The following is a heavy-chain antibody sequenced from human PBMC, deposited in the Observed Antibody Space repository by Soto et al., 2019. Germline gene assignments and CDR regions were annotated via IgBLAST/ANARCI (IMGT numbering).Heavy chain of an antibody. CDR3: ARDQAHGTDNYYYSYGMDV. Sequence: QVQLVESGGGVVQPGRSLRLSCAASGFTFSSYAMHWVRQAPGKGLEGVAVISYDGSNKYYADSVKGRFTNARDNSKNTLHLQMNSLRAEDTSVYYCARDQAHGTDNYYYSYGMDVWGQGTTVTVSS. V-gene: IGHV3-30-3*01. CDR2: ISYDGSNK. J-gene: IGHJ6*02. D-gene: IGHD1-1*01. CDR1: GFTFSSYA.